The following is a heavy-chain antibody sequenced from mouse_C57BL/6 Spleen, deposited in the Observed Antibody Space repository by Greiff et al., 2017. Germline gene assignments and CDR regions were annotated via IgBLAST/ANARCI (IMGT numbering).Heavy chain of an antibody. V-gene: IGHV1-54*01. CDR3: ARWAYGSSYPGFAY. D-gene: IGHD1-1*01. CDR1: GYAFTNYL. J-gene: IGHJ3*01. Sequence: VQLQQSGAELVRPGTSVKVSCKASGYAFTNYLIEWVKQRPGQGLEWIGVINPGSGGTNYNEKFKGKATLTADKSSSTAYMQLSSLTSEDSAVYFCARWAYGSSYPGFAYWGQGTLVTVSA. CDR2: INPGSGGT.